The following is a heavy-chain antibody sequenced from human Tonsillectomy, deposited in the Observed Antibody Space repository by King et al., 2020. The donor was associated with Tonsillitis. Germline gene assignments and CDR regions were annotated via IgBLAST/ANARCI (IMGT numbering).Heavy chain of an antibody. CDR3: ARVLSSNGYYGGYYYYAMDV. J-gene: IGHJ6*02. CDR1: GYSFTNYW. Sequence: QLVQSGAEVKKPGGSLKISCKGSGYSFTNYWIGWVRQMPGKGLEWMGIIYPGDSDTKYSPSFQGQVTISADKSISTAYLQWSSLKDSDTAMYYCARVLSSNGYYGGYYYYAMDVWGQGTTVTVSS. V-gene: IGHV5-51*01. D-gene: IGHD3-22*01. CDR2: IYPGDSDT.